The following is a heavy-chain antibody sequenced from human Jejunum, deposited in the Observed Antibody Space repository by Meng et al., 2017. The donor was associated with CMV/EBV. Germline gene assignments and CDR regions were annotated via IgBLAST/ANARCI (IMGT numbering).Heavy chain of an antibody. J-gene: IGHJ4*02. CDR3: ARFSPGHYDFLTGYHKIPHFDY. CDR2: ISHDGSNK. V-gene: IGHV3-30*04. Sequence: MNWVRQAPGKGLEWVAVISHDGSNKYYTDSVKGRFTISRDNSKSTLYLQLNSLRAEDTAMYYCARFSPGHYDFLTGYHKIPHFDYWGQGTLVTVSS. D-gene: IGHD3-9*01.